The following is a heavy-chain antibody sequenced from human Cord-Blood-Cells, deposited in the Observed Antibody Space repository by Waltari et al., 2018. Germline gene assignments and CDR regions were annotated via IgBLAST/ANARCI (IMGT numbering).Heavy chain of an antibody. J-gene: IGHJ4*02. CDR1: GASGSTGSYY. CDR2: IYYSGST. CDR3: ARDALGIAAAGDY. D-gene: IGHD6-13*01. Sequence: QVQLQESGPGLVKPSETLSLTCTVSGASGSTGSYYRSWIRQPPGKGLEWIGYIYYSGSTNYNPSLKGRVTISVDTSKNQFSLKLSSVTAAVTAVYYCARDALGIAAAGDYWGQGTLVTVSS. V-gene: IGHV4-61*01.